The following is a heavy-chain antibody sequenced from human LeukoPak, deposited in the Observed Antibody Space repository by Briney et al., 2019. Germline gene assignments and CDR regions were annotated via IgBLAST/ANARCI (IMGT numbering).Heavy chain of an antibody. J-gene: IGHJ5*02. V-gene: IGHV4-59*08. CDR1: GGSISSYY. CDR3: ARREGTYYYGSGSYSNWFDP. Sequence: SETLSLTCTVSGGSISSYYWSWIRQPPGKGLEWIGYVSYTGSTNYNPSLKSRVTISIDTSKNQLSLKLRSVTAADTAVYYCARREGTYYYGSGSYSNWFDPWGQGTLVTVSS. D-gene: IGHD3-10*01. CDR2: VSYTGST.